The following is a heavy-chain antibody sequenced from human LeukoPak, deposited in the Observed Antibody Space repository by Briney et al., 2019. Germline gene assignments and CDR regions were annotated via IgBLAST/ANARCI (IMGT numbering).Heavy chain of an antibody. CDR3: TRGFGRYYDSSVYYY. D-gene: IGHD3-22*01. Sequence: GASVKVSCKASGYTFTSYGISWVRQAPGQGLEWMGWISAYNGNTNYAQKLQGRVTMTTDTSTSTAYMELRSLRSDDTAVYYCTRGFGRYYDSSVYYYWGQGTLVTVSS. CDR1: GYTFTSYG. CDR2: ISAYNGNT. J-gene: IGHJ4*02. V-gene: IGHV1-18*01.